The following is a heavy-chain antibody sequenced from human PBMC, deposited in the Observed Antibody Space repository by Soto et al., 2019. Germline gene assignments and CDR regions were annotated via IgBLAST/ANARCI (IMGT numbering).Heavy chain of an antibody. CDR3: ARAQYYGYVVGARDAFDI. Sequence: QVQLVQSGAEVKKPGASVKVSCKASGYTFTGYYMHWVRQAPGQGLEWMGWINPNSGGTNYAQKFQGWVTMTRDTSISTAYMELSRLRSDDTAVYYCARAQYYGYVVGARDAFDIWGQGTMVTVSS. CDR2: INPNSGGT. CDR1: GYTFTGYY. V-gene: IGHV1-2*04. J-gene: IGHJ3*02. D-gene: IGHD1-26*01.